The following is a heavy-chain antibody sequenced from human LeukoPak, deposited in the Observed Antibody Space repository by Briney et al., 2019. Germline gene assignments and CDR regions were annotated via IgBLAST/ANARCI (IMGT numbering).Heavy chain of an antibody. CDR1: GGSISSSRYY. J-gene: IGHJ3*02. Sequence: SETLSLTCTVSGGSISSSRYYWSWIRQPPGKGLKWVGYIHYSGSTNYNPSLQSRVTISIDKSKNQFSLKLTSLTAADTAVYYCARDRPGAAYGAAYDAFDIWGQGTMVTVSS. D-gene: IGHD3-10*01. V-gene: IGHV4-61*01. CDR3: ARDRPGAAYGAAYDAFDI. CDR2: IHYSGST.